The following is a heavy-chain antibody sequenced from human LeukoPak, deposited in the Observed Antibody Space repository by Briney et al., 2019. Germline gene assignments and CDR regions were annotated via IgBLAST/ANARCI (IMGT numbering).Heavy chain of an antibody. Sequence: GGSLRLSCAGSGFTVSSSYMSWVRQAPGNGLEWVSVIYSGGSTYYADSVKGRFTLSRDNSKNTLYLQMNCLRPDDTAVYYCARGMGYCSSTSCYLPLDHWGQGAPVIVSS. CDR3: ARGMGYCSSTSCYLPLDH. CDR2: IYSGGST. D-gene: IGHD2-2*01. V-gene: IGHV3-66*02. J-gene: IGHJ4*02. CDR1: GFTVSSSY.